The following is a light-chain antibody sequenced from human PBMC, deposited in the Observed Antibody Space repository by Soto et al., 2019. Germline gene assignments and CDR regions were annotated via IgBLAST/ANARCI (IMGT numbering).Light chain of an antibody. V-gene: IGKV1-39*01. J-gene: IGKJ2*01. Sequence: DIQMTQSPDSLSASVGDRVTITCRASQSISTYLHWYQQKPGKAPKLLVHSVSNLQSGVPSRFTGSGSGTDFTLTISSLQPEDFAIYFCQQSSSGPFTFGQGTKVDIK. CDR1: QSISTY. CDR3: QQSSSGPFT. CDR2: SVS.